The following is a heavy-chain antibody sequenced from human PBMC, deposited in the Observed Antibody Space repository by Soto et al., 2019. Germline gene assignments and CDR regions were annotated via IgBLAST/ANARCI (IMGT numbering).Heavy chain of an antibody. D-gene: IGHD3-3*01. Sequence: SETLSLTCAVYGGSFSGYYWSWIRQPPGKGLEWIGEINHSGSTNYNPSLKSRVTISVDTSKNQFSLKLSSVTAADTAVYYCARSLSTYYDFWSGYLPWGQGTLVTVSS. CDR2: INHSGST. CDR1: GGSFSGYY. V-gene: IGHV4-34*01. J-gene: IGHJ4*02. CDR3: ARSLSTYYDFWSGYLP.